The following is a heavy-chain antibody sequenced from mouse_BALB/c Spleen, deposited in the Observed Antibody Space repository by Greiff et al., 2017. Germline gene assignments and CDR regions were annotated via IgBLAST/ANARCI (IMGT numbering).Heavy chain of an antibody. CDR2: ISYSGST. CDR1: GDSITSGY. Sequence: EVKLQESGPSLVKPSQTLSLTCSVTGDSITSGYWNWIRKFPGNKLEYMGYISYSGSTYYNPSLKSRISITRDTSKNQYYLQLNSVTTEDTATYYCAIGASTATGYWYFDVWGAGTTVTVSS. D-gene: IGHD1-2*01. J-gene: IGHJ1*01. CDR3: AIGASTATGYWYFDV. V-gene: IGHV3-8*02.